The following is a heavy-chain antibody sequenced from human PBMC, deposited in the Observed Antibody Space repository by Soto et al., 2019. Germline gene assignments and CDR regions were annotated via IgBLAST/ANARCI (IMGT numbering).Heavy chain of an antibody. Sequence: QVQLVQSGAEVKKPGSSVKVSCKASGGTFSSYAISWVRQAPGQGLEWMGGIIPISDTTNYAQKFQGRVKSTADESTSTAYMELSSLRSEDTAVYSCARSQGSSTSLEIYYYYYYGMDVWGQGTTVTVSS. CDR1: GGTFSSYA. V-gene: IGHV1-69*01. D-gene: IGHD2-2*01. CDR2: IIPISDTT. J-gene: IGHJ6*02. CDR3: ARSQGSSTSLEIYYYYYYGMDV.